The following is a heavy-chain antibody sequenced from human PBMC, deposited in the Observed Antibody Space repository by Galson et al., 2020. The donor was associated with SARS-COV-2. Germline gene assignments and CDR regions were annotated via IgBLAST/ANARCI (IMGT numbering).Heavy chain of an antibody. CDR3: ARAGYMSRPYYFDY. J-gene: IGHJ4*02. V-gene: IGHV4-4*02. CDR1: GRSLSSSSW. CDR2: IYHTGDT. Sequence: ALETLSLTCSVSGRSLSSSSWWTWVRQPPGKGLEWVGEIYHTGDTNYNASLGSRVTISLDKSKNQFSLILNSVTAADTAVYYCARAGYMSRPYYFDYWGPGTLVTVSS. D-gene: IGHD3-16*02.